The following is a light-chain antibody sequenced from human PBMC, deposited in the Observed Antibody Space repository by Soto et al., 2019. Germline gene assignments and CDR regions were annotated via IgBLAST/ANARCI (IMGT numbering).Light chain of an antibody. V-gene: IGKV1-39*01. Sequence: DIQMTQSPSSLSASLGDRVTITCRASQTISTYLNWYQQKSGKAPKLLIHSASSLQSGVPSRFTGSGYGTDFTLTISSLQPEDFATYYCQQSYNMPITFGQGTRLEIK. CDR3: QQSYNMPIT. J-gene: IGKJ5*01. CDR1: QTISTY. CDR2: SAS.